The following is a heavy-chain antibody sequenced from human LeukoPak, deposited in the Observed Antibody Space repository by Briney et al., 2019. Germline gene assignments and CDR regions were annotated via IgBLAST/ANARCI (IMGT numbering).Heavy chain of an antibody. CDR3: ARDGMTYGRHFDY. CDR2: IYSGGST. D-gene: IGHD3-10*01. J-gene: IGHJ4*02. CDR1: GFTVSSNY. V-gene: IGHV3-53*01. Sequence: PGGSLRLSCAASGFTVSSNYVSWVRQAPGEGLEWVSVIYSGGSTYYADSVKGRFTISRDNSKNTLYLQMNSLRTDDTAVYYCARDGMTYGRHFDYWGQGILVTVSS.